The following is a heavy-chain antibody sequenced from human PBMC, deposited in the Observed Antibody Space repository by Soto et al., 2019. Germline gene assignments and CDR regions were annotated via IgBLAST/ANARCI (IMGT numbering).Heavy chain of an antibody. CDR3: ARDRFSASPVAGRGLDP. D-gene: IGHD6-19*01. CDR1: GGTYSSYV. V-gene: IGHV1-69*01. CDR2: IIPIFGTT. Sequence: QVQLVQSGAEVKRPGSSVKVSCKASGGTYSSYVIAWVRQAPGQGLEWMGVIIPIFGTTHYAEKFQGRVTLTADESTSTVYVQVTSLRTEDTAVYYCARDRFSASPVAGRGLDPWGQGTLVIVSS. J-gene: IGHJ5*02.